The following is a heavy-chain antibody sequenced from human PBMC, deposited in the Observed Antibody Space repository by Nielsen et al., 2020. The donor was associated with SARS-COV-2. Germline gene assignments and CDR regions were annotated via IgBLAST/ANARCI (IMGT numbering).Heavy chain of an antibody. D-gene: IGHD3-10*01. CDR2: IYYSGST. CDR3: ARDGVVRGDALDL. CDR1: GGSISSSSYY. V-gene: IGHV4-39*01. J-gene: IGHJ3*01. Sequence: SETLSLTCTVSGGSISSSSYYWGWIRQPPGKGLEWIGSIYYSGSTYYNPSLKSRVTISVDTSKNQFSLKLSSVTAADTAVYYCARDGVVRGDALDLWGQGTMVTVSS.